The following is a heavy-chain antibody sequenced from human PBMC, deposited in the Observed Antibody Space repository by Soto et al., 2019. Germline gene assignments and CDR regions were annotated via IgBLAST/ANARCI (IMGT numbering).Heavy chain of an antibody. CDR3: ARRGYGSRWPNVYMDV. CDR1: GFTFSNYE. CDR2: ISNNGAHT. Sequence: EAQLVESGGGLVQPGGSLRLSCAASGFTFSNYEMHWVRQAPGKGLEYVSGISNNGAHTDYAKSVKGRFTISRGNSENTLYLHMGSLRAEDMALYYCARRGYGSRWPNVYMDVWGKGTTVTVSS. V-gene: IGHV3-64*01. J-gene: IGHJ6*03. D-gene: IGHD6-13*01.